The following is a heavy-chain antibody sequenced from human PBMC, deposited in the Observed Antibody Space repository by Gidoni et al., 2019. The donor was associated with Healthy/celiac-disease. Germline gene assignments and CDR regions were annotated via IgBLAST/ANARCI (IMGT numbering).Heavy chain of an antibody. CDR3: AKGTGYYGLASAFDI. V-gene: IGHV3-30*18. J-gene: IGHJ3*02. CDR2: ISYDGSNK. CDR1: GFTFSSYG. Sequence: QVQLVESGGGVVQPGRSLRLSCAASGFTFSSYGMHWVRQAPGKGLGWVAVISYDGSNKYYADSVKGRFTISRDNSKNTLYLQMNSLRAEDTAVYYCAKGTGYYGLASAFDIWGQGTMVTVSS. D-gene: IGHD3-9*01.